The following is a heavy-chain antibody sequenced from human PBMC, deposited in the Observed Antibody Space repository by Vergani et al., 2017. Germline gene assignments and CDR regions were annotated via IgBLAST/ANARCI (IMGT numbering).Heavy chain of an antibody. Sequence: QVQLVESGGGVVQPGRSLRLSCAASGFTFSSYAMHWVRQAPGKGLEWVAVISYDGSNKYYADSVKGRFTISRDNSKNTLYLQMNSLRAEDTAVYYCARDGIVVVSAAIPYYYYYMDVWGKGP. J-gene: IGHJ6*03. CDR1: GFTFSSYA. CDR2: ISYDGSNK. V-gene: IGHV3-30*04. D-gene: IGHD2-2*01. CDR3: ARDGIVVVSAAIPYYYYYMDV.